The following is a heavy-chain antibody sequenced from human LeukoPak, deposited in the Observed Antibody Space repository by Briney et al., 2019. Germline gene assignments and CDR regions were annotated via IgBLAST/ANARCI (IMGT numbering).Heavy chain of an antibody. D-gene: IGHD3-3*01. V-gene: IGHV4-34*01. CDR2: INHSGST. CDR1: GGSFSGYY. J-gene: IGHJ4*02. Sequence: SETLSLTCAVYGGSFSGYYWSWIRQPPGKGPEWIGEINHSGSTNYNPSLKSRVTISVDTSKNQFSLKLSSVTAADTAVYYCARVTIFGARDWGQGTLVTVSS. CDR3: ARVTIFGARD.